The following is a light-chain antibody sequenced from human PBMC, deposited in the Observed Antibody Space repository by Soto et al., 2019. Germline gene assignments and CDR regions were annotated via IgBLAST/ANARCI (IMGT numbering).Light chain of an antibody. CDR3: QQFGTSPA. CDR1: QRVGSSS. Sequence: EIVLTQSPGTLSLSPGERAILSCRASQRVGSSSLAWYQQRPGQAPRLLIYGVSTRATGIPDRFSGSGSGTDFTLTISRLDSEDFAVYFCQQFGTSPAFGGGTKVEIK. CDR2: GVS. V-gene: IGKV3-20*01. J-gene: IGKJ4*01.